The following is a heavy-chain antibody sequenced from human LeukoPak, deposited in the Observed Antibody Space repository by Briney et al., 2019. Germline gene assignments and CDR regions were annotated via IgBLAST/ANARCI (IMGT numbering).Heavy chain of an antibody. CDR2: ISGSGGSP. J-gene: IGHJ4*02. D-gene: IGHD1-26*01. CDR1: GFTFSSYA. Sequence: GGSLRLSCAASGFTFSSYAMSWVRQAPGKGLEWVSAISGSGGSPYYADSVKGRFTISRDNFKNTLYLQMNSLRAEDTAVYYCAKDVDRRKWELTFDYWGQGTLVTVSS. CDR3: AKDVDRRKWELTFDY. V-gene: IGHV3-23*01.